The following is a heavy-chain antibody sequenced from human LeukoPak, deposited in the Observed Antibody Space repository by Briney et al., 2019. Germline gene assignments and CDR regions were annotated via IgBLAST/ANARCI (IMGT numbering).Heavy chain of an antibody. CDR3: ASTPERYSYGTGDMDY. J-gene: IGHJ4*01. CDR1: GGSISSSSYY. D-gene: IGHD5-18*01. CDR2: IYYSGST. V-gene: IGHV4-39*07. Sequence: KTSETLSLTCTVSGGSISSSSYYWGWIRQPPGKGLEWIGSIYYSGSTYYNPSLKSRVTISVDTSKNQFSLKLSSVTAADTAVYYCASTPERYSYGTGDMDYWGQGTLVTVSS.